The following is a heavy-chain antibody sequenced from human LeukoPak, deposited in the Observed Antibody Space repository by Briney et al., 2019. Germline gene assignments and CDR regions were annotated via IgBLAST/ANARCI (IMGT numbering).Heavy chain of an antibody. D-gene: IGHD1-26*01. CDR3: ARPRDVGAKAFDY. V-gene: IGHV3-7*01. Sequence: GGSLRLSCAASGFSFSSYWMNWVSQAPGKGLEWVANIKQDGSEKNYVDSVKGRFTISRDNAKNSLFLQMNSLRADDTAVYYCARPRDVGAKAFDYCGQGNLVTVSS. CDR2: IKQDGSEK. CDR1: GFSFSSYW. J-gene: IGHJ4*02.